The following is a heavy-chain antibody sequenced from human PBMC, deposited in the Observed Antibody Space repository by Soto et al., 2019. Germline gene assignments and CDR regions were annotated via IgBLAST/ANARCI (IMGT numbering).Heavy chain of an antibody. D-gene: IGHD4-17*01. CDR1: GGSFSGYY. CDR3: ARGGEDYGDYGYYYGMDV. J-gene: IGHJ6*02. CDR2: INHSGST. Sequence: PSETLSLTCAVYGGSFSGYYWSWIRQPPGKGLEGIGEINHSGSTNYNPSLKSRVTISVDTSKNQFSLKLSSVTAADTAVYYCARGGEDYGDYGYYYGMDVWGQGTKVTVSS. V-gene: IGHV4-34*01.